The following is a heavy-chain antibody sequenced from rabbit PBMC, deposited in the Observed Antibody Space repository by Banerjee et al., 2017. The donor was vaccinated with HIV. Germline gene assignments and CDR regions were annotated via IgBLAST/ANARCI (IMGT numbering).Heavy chain of an antibody. Sequence: QLTETGGGLVQPGGSLKFSCKASGFTLRSYSMNGVRQAPGKGLEWIGYIDPVFGITYYANWVNGRFTISSHAAQNTLYLQLNSLTAADTATYFCARDRGSGWDDAFDPWGQGTLVTVS. CDR2: IDPVFGIT. CDR1: GFTLRSYS. J-gene: IGHJ2*01. CDR3: ARDRGSGWDDAFDP. V-gene: IGHV1S7*01. D-gene: IGHD4-1*01.